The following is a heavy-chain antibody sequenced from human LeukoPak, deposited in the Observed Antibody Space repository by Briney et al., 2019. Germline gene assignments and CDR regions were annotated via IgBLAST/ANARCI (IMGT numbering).Heavy chain of an antibody. CDR2: INPSSGST. V-gene: IGHV1-2*02. D-gene: IGHD5-18*01. CDR1: GYTFNDYF. CDR3: ARAVDTDFAFDI. Sequence: ASVKVSCKTSGYTFNDYFMHWVRQAPGQGLEWMGWINPSSGSTKHAQRFQGRVTMTRDTSISTAYMEVSRLRSDDSAVYYCARAVDTDFAFDIWGQGTMVTVSS. J-gene: IGHJ3*02.